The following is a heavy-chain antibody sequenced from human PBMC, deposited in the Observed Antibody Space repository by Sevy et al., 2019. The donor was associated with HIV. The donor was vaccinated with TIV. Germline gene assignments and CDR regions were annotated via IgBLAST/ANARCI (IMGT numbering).Heavy chain of an antibody. CDR1: GFTFSGSA. D-gene: IGHD2-2*02. Sequence: GGSLRLSCAASGFTFSGSAMHWVRQASGKGLEWVGRIRSKANSYATAYAASVKGRFTISRDDSKNTAYLQMNSLKTEDTAVYYCTRHLEYCSSTSCYRWFDPWGQGTLVTVSP. V-gene: IGHV3-73*01. CDR3: TRHLEYCSSTSCYRWFDP. CDR2: IRSKANSYAT. J-gene: IGHJ5*02.